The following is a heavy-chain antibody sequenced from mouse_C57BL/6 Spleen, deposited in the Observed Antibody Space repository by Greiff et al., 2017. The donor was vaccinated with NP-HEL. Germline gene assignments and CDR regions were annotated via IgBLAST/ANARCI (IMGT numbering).Heavy chain of an antibody. V-gene: IGHV2-6*01. D-gene: IGHD2-4*01. CDR3: ASRPSYLDYPFAY. CDR2: IWGVGST. J-gene: IGHJ3*01. CDR1: GFSLTSYG. Sequence: VKLMESGPGLVAPSQSLSITCTVSGFSLTSYGVDWVRQSPGKGLEWLGVIWGVGSTNYNSALKSRLSISKDNSKSQVFLKMNSLQTDDTAMYYCASRPSYLDYPFAYWGQGTLVTVSA.